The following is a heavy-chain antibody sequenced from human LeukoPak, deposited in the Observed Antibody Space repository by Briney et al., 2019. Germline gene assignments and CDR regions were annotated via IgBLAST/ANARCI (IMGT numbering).Heavy chain of an antibody. CDR1: GGSISSYY. D-gene: IGHD3-10*01. Sequence: SETLSLTCTVPGGSISSYYWSWIRQPPGKGLEWIGYIYYSGSTNYNPSLKSRVTISVDTSKNQFSLKLSSVTAADTAVYYCARRGYGSGSFNRYYFDYWGQGTLVTVSS. V-gene: IGHV4-59*08. J-gene: IGHJ4*02. CDR2: IYYSGST. CDR3: ARRGYGSGSFNRYYFDY.